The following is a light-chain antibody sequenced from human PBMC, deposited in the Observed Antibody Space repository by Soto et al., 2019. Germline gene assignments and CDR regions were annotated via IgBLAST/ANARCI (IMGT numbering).Light chain of an antibody. CDR1: SGDVGGYNY. CDR3: SSYTSSSTRGV. J-gene: IGLJ2*01. CDR2: DVS. V-gene: IGLV2-14*01. Sequence: QSALTQPASVSGSPGQSITISCTGTSGDVGGYNYVSWYQQHPGKAPKLMIYDVSNRPSGVSNRFSGSKSGNTASLTISGLQAEDEADYYCSSYTSSSTRGVFGGGTKLTVL.